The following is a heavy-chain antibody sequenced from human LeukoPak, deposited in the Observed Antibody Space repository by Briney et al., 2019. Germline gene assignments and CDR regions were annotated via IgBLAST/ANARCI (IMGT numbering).Heavy chain of an antibody. J-gene: IGHJ3*02. V-gene: IGHV3-21*01. CDR2: ISSSSSDI. CDR3: ARDRVGSSNDASDI. D-gene: IGHD3-10*01. CDR1: GFPFSKFG. Sequence: GGSLRLSCAASGFPFSKFGMNWVRQAPGKGLEWVSFISSSSSDIYYTDSVKGRFTISRDNAKNSVYLQMNSLRAEDTALYYCARDRVGSSNDASDIWGQGTVVTVSS.